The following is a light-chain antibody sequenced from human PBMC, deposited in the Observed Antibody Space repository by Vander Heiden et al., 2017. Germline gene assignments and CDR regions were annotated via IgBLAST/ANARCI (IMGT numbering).Light chain of an antibody. J-gene: IGKJ1*01. CDR1: QIVSSSY. CDR3: HQYGSAPRT. CDR2: ATY. Sequence: EVALTLSPGTLSLLQGERATLSCRASQIVSSSYLAWYQHKPGQAPRLLIFATYSRATGIPDRFSGSGSGTDFTLTISRLEPEDSTLYFCHQYGSAPRTFGQGTKVEI. V-gene: IGKV3-20*01.